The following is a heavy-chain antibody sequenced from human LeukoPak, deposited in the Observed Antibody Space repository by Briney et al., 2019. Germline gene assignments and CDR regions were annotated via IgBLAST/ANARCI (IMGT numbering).Heavy chain of an antibody. Sequence: PSETLSLTCTVSGGSISSYYWSWIRQPPGKGLEWIGYIYYIGSTNYNPSLKRRVTMSVDTSKNQFSLKLSSVTAADTAVYYCAREGEYGHGPFDYWGQGTLVTVSS. J-gene: IGHJ4*02. CDR1: GGSISSYY. V-gene: IGHV4-59*01. CDR2: IYYIGST. D-gene: IGHD3-16*01. CDR3: AREGEYGHGPFDY.